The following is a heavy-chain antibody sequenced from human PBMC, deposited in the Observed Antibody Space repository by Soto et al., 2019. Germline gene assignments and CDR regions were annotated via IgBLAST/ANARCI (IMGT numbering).Heavy chain of an antibody. CDR3: ANVHPNYESGSYYHGDH. Sequence: QVQLQESGPGLVKPSGTLSLTCTVSGDSIISSKWWSWVRQPPGKGLEWMGEIHHSGSTNYNPSPKRRVTIPGAKSKNQCHLTLRPATAADTAVYYCANVHPNYESGSYYHGDHWGQGNLVTVPS. V-gene: IGHV4-4*02. D-gene: IGHD3-10*01. CDR1: GDSIISSKW. J-gene: IGHJ4*02. CDR2: IHHSGST.